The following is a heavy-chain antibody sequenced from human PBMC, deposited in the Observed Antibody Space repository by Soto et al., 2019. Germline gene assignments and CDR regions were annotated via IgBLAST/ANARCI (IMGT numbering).Heavy chain of an antibody. CDR1: GFTFSSYA. CDR3: AKEAPHGSLDYYFDY. CDR2: ISSNGGST. D-gene: IGHD3-3*01. J-gene: IGHJ4*02. V-gene: IGHV3-64*04. Sequence: PGGSLRLSCAASGFTFSSYAMHWVRQAPGKGLEYVSAISSNGGSTYYADSVKGRFTISRDNSKNTLYLQMNSLRAEDTAVYYCAKEAPHGSLDYYFDYWGQGTLVTVSS.